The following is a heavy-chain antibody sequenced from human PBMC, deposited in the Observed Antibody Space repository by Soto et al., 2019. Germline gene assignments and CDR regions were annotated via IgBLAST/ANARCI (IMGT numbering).Heavy chain of an antibody. D-gene: IGHD2-8*02. CDR1: GFTFSTYS. Sequence: GGSLRLSCAASGFTFSTYSMNWVRQAPGKGLERVSYISSSSSTIYYADNEKGRFTISRDNAKNSQYLQVNSLRAEDMAVDYCASPEGTAWDYWGQETLVTVSS. J-gene: IGHJ4*02. CDR3: ASPEGTAWDY. CDR2: ISSSSSTI. V-gene: IGHV3-48*01.